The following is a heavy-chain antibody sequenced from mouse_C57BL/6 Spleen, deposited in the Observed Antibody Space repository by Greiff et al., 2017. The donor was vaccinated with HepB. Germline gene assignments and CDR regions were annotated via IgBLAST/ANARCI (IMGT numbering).Heavy chain of an antibody. CDR1: GYAFTNYL. Sequence: QVQLQQSGAELVRPGPSVKVSCKASGYAFTNYLIEWVKQRPGQGLEWIGVINPGSGGTNYNEKFKGKATLTADKSSSTAYMQLSSLTSEDSAVYFCARWDLTGGSSYVDYWGQGTTLTVSS. CDR3: ARWDLTGGSSYVDY. CDR2: INPGSGGT. V-gene: IGHV1-54*01. D-gene: IGHD1-1*01. J-gene: IGHJ2*01.